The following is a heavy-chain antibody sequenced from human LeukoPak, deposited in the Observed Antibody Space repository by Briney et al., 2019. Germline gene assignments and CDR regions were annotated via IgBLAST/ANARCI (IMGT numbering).Heavy chain of an antibody. D-gene: IGHD4-17*01. Sequence: SETLSLTCAVYGGSFSGYYWSWLRQPPGKGLEWIGEINHSGSTNYNPSLKSRVTISVDTSKNQFSLKLSSVTAADTAVYYCARGGIYGDYAVVKFDYWGQGTLVTVSS. V-gene: IGHV4-34*01. J-gene: IGHJ4*02. CDR3: ARGGIYGDYAVVKFDY. CDR1: GGSFSGYY. CDR2: INHSGST.